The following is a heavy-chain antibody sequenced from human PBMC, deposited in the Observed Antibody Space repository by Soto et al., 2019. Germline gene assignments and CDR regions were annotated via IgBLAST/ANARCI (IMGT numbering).Heavy chain of an antibody. CDR2: INIDGSVT. V-gene: IGHV3-74*01. D-gene: IGHD2-15*01. Sequence: GGSLRLSCAASGFTFNTYWMHWVRQAPGKGLMWVSRINIDGSVTNYADSVKGRFTISRDDAKNTVYLQMNSLTVEDTAVYYCARDRTSGRYRHLDYWGQGTLVTVSS. CDR1: GFTFNTYW. CDR3: ARDRTSGRYRHLDY. J-gene: IGHJ4*02.